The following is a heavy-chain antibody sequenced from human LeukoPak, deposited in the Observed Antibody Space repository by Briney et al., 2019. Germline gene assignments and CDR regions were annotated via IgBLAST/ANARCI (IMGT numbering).Heavy chain of an antibody. J-gene: IGHJ4*02. CDR3: ARGSEGNWNLFAY. D-gene: IGHD1-20*01. V-gene: IGHV5-51*01. CDR2: IYPGDSDT. Sequence: GESLKISCKGSGYSFTTYWIAWVRQMPGKGLEWMGIIYPGDSDTRYSPSFQGQVTISVDKSISTAYLQWSGLKASDTAMYYCARGSEGNWNLFAYWGQGTLVTVSP. CDR1: GYSFTTYW.